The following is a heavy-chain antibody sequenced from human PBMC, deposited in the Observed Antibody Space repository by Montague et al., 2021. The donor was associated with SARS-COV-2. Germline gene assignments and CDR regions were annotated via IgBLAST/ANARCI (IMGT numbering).Heavy chain of an antibody. CDR3: ARKMESSFDV. Sequence: VSPGASLSSDSLSWHWIRQSPSRGLEWLASTYYRSKWYNDSAPSVSGRATVKPDTSRNQFSLHLDSVTLEDTALYFCARKMESSFDVWGKGTMDIVAS. V-gene: IGHV6-1*01. D-gene: IGHD1-1*01. J-gene: IGHJ3*01. CDR1: GASLSSDSLS. CDR2: TYYRSKWYN.